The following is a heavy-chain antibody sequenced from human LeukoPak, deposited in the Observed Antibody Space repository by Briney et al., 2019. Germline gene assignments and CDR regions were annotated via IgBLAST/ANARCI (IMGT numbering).Heavy chain of an antibody. V-gene: IGHV4-4*02. CDR2: IYHSGST. J-gene: IGHJ4*02. D-gene: IGHD3-3*02. CDR3: VGDGYIFGYFDY. CDR1: GGSISSSNW. Sequence: SGTLSLACAVSGGSISSSNWWSWVRQPPGKGLEWIGEIYHSGSTNYNPSLKSRVTISVDKSKNQFSLKLSSVTAADTAVYYCVGDGYIFGYFDYGGQGTLVPFP.